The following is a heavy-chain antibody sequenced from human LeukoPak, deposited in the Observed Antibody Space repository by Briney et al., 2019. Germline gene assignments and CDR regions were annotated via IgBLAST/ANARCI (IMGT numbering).Heavy chain of an antibody. D-gene: IGHD2-2*01. J-gene: IGHJ4*02. CDR3: ASSDIVVVPAASSDY. Sequence: SETLSLTCTVSGGSISSYYWSWIRQPPGKGLEWIGYIYYSGSTNYNPSLKSRVTISVDTSKNQFSLKLSSVTAADTAVYYCASSDIVVVPAASSDYWGQGTLVTVSS. CDR1: GGSISSYY. CDR2: IYYSGST. V-gene: IGHV4-59*01.